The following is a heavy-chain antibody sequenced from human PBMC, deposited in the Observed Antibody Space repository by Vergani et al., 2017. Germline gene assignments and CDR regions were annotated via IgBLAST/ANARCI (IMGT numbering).Heavy chain of an antibody. V-gene: IGHV1-69*01. Sequence: QVQLVQSGAEVKKPGSSVKVSCKASGGTFSSYAISWVRQAPGQGLEWMGGIIPIFGTANYAQKFQGRVTITADESTSTAYMGLSSLRPEDTAVYYCARHQAPTWFGEFYYYYGMDVWGQGTTVTVSS. D-gene: IGHD3-10*01. J-gene: IGHJ6*02. CDR3: ARHQAPTWFGEFYYYYGMDV. CDR2: IIPIFGTA. CDR1: GGTFSSYA.